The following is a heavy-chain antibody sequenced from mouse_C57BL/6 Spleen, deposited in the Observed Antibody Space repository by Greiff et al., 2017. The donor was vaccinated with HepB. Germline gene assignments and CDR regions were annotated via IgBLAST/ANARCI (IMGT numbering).Heavy chain of an antibody. D-gene: IGHD4-1*01. CDR2: ISYDGSN. V-gene: IGHV3-6*01. J-gene: IGHJ1*03. CDR3: ARANWDPYWYFDV. CDR1: GYSTTSGYY. Sequence: DVKLQESGPGLVKPSQSLSLTCSVTGYSTTSGYYWNWIRQFPGNKLEWMGYISYDGSNNYNPSLKNRISITRDTSKNQFFLKLNSVTTEDTATYYCARANWDPYWYFDVWGTGTTVTVSS.